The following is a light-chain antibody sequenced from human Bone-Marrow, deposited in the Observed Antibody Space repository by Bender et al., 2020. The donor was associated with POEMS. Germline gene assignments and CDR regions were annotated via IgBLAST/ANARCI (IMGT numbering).Light chain of an antibody. J-gene: IGLJ2*01. CDR2: EGS. V-gene: IGLV2-23*03. CDR1: SSDVGGYNL. Sequence: QSALTQPASVSGSPGQSLTISCTGTSSDVGGYNLVSWYQQYPGKAPRVVIYEGSKRPSGVSNRFSGSKSGNTASLTISGLQVEDEADYYCYSYAGTSTFVFGGGTKVTVL. CDR3: YSYAGTSTFV.